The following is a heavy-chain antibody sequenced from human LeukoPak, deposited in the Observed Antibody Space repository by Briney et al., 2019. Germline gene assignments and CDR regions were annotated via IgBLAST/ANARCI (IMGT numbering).Heavy chain of an antibody. Sequence: KPSETPSLTCTVSGGSISSSGYYWGWIRQPPGKGLEWIGSIYYSGGNYYNPSLNSRVTISVDTSKNQFSLRLSSVTAADTAVYYCARGPYYFDSWGPGTLVTVSS. CDR3: ARGPYYFDS. J-gene: IGHJ4*02. V-gene: IGHV4-39*07. CDR1: GGSISSSGYY. CDR2: IYYSGGN.